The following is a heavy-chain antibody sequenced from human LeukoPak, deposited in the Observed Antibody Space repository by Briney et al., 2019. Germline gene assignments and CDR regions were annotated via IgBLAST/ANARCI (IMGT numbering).Heavy chain of an antibody. Sequence: GGSLRLSCAASGFTFSSYAMHWVRQAPGKGLEWVAVISYDGSNKYYADSVKGRFTISRDNSKNTLYLQMNSLRAEDTAVYYCARELSSRFGNDYYYGMDVWGQGTTVTVSS. V-gene: IGHV3-30*04. CDR2: ISYDGSNK. J-gene: IGHJ6*02. D-gene: IGHD6-13*01. CDR1: GFTFSSYA. CDR3: ARELSSRFGNDYYYGMDV.